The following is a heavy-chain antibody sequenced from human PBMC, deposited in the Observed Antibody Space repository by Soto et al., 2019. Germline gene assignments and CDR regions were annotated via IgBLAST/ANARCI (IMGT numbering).Heavy chain of an antibody. V-gene: IGHV4-59*01. CDR2: IYYSGST. CDR3: ARAGGSGSYYYRGFDP. J-gene: IGHJ5*02. CDR1: GGSISSYY. D-gene: IGHD3-10*01. Sequence: SETLSLTCTVSGGSISSYYWSWIRQPPGKGLEWIGYIYYSGSTNYNPSLKSRVAISVDTSKNQFSLKLSSVTAADTAVYYCARAGGSGSYYYRGFDPWGQGTLVTVSS.